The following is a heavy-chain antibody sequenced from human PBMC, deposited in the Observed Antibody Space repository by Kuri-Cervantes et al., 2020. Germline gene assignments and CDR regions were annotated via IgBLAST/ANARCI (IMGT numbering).Heavy chain of an antibody. V-gene: IGHV3-15*01. D-gene: IGHD3-10*01. CDR1: GFTFSNAW. J-gene: IGHJ6*03. CDR3: TTDRGKGITMVRGYYYMDV. Sequence: GSLRLSCAASGFTFSNAWMSWVRQAPGKGLEWVGRIKSKTDGGTTDYAAPVKGRFTISRDDSKNTLYLQMNSLKTEDTAVYYCTTDRGKGITMVRGYYYMDVWGKGTTVTVSS. CDR2: IKSKTDGGTT.